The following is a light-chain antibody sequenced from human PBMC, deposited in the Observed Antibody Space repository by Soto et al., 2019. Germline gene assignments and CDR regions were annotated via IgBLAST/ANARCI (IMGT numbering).Light chain of an antibody. CDR1: QSISSW. CDR3: QQYNSYWT. CDR2: DAS. Sequence: DIQMTQSPSTLSASVGDRVTITCRASQSISSWLAWYQQKPGKAPKLLIYDASSLESGVPSRFSGSGSGTEFTLPLSSLQPDDFATYYCQQYNSYWTFGQGTKVEIK. J-gene: IGKJ1*01. V-gene: IGKV1-5*01.